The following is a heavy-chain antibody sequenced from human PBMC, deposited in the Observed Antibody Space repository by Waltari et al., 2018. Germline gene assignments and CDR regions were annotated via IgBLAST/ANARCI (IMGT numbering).Heavy chain of an antibody. D-gene: IGHD2-2*01. Sequence: EVQLLESGGGLVQPGGSLRLSCAASGLTFSSFAMSWVRPAPGRGLEWVSAISGSGGSTYYADSVKGRFTISRDNSKNTLYLQMNSLRAEDTAVYYCAKDLCSSTSCSYWYFDLWGRGTLVTVSS. J-gene: IGHJ2*01. CDR1: GLTFSSFA. CDR2: ISGSGGST. V-gene: IGHV3-23*01. CDR3: AKDLCSSTSCSYWYFDL.